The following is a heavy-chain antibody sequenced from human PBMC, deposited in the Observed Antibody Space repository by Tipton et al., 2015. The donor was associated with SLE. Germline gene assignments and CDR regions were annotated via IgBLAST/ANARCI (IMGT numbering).Heavy chain of an antibody. CDR3: AKDSYFDNSGYIFDY. Sequence: GSLRLSCAASGFTFHDYAMNWVRQAPGKGLEWVSGISGSGVRTYYADSVKGRFTISRDSSKNTMYLQMNSLRAEDTAVYYCAKDSYFDNSGYIFDYWGQGTLVTVSS. CDR1: GFTFHDYA. D-gene: IGHD3-22*01. J-gene: IGHJ4*02. V-gene: IGHV3-23*01. CDR2: ISGSGVRT.